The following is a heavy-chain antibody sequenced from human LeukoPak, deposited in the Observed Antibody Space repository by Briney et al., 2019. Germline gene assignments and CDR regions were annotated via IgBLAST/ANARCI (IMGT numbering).Heavy chain of an antibody. D-gene: IGHD6-13*01. CDR1: GFTFSSYA. CDR3: AKVSSSWYYFDS. V-gene: IGHV3-23*01. Sequence: QPGGSLRLSCAASGFTFSSYAMTWVRQAPGKGLEWVSGISGSGTSKYYADSVKGRFTISRDNSKNTLYLQMNSLRVEDTAVYYCAKVSSSWYYFDSWGQGTLVTVSS. CDR2: ISGSGTSK. J-gene: IGHJ4*02.